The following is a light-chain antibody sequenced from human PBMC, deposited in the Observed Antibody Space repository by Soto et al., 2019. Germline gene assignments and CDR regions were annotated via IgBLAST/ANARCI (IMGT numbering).Light chain of an antibody. CDR3: QQYNNWPPDRT. Sequence: EIVMTQSPATLSVSPGERATLSCRASQSVGSNLAWYQQKPGQAPRLLIYGASTRATGIPARFSGSGSGTEFTLTISSLXXEDFAIYFCQQYNNWPPDRTFGQGTKVEIK. CDR1: QSVGSN. V-gene: IGKV3-15*01. J-gene: IGKJ1*01. CDR2: GAS.